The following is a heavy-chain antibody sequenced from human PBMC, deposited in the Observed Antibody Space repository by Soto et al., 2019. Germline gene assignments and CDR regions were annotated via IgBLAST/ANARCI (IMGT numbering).Heavy chain of an antibody. D-gene: IGHD6-19*01. V-gene: IGHV6-1*01. CDR3: ARGGAVAGEPTPPYYFDY. CDR2: TYYRSKWYN. CDR1: GDSVSSNSAA. Sequence: SQTLSLTCAISGDSVSSNSAAWNWIRQSPSRGLEWLGRTYYRSKWYNDYAVSVKSRITINPDTSKNQFSLQLNSVTPEDTAVYYCARGGAVAGEPTPPYYFDYWGQGTLVTVSS. J-gene: IGHJ4*02.